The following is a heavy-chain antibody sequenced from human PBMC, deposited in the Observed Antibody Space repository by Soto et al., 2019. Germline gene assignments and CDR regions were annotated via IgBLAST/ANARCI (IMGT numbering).Heavy chain of an antibody. V-gene: IGHV1-18*01. CDR2: ISAKNGDT. CDR1: GYSFTRNG. CDR3: VRDRDSDTWPSRDV. Sequence: QVHLVQSGAELKKPGASVRVSCKASGYSFTRNGISWVRQAPGQGLEWMGWISAKNGDTNYAQKFHCRVIMTTDTSTSTAYMELRSLRSDDTAVYYCVRDRDSDTWPSRDVWGQGTTVTVSS. J-gene: IGHJ6*02. D-gene: IGHD1-26*01.